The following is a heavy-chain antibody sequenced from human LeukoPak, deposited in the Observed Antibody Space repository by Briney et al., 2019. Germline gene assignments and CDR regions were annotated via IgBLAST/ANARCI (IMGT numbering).Heavy chain of an antibody. CDR2: IIPIFGTA. V-gene: IGHV1-69*06. D-gene: IGHD1-26*01. J-gene: IGHJ6*03. CDR1: GGTFSSYA. Sequence: SVKVSCKASGGTFSSYAISWVRQAPGQGLEWMGGIIPIFGTANYAQKFQGRVTITADKSTSTAYMELSSLRSEDTAVYYCARDGINYYYMDVWGKGTTVTVSS. CDR3: ARDGINYYYMDV.